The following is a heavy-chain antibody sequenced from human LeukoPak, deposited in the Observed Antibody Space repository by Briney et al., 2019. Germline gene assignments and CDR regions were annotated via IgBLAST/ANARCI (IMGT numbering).Heavy chain of an antibody. CDR3: ARKAYSSSWYAGRYFDY. V-gene: IGHV4-34*01. CDR2: INHSGST. Sequence: SETLSLTCAVYGGSFSGYYWSWIRQPPGKGLEWIGEINHSGSTNYNPSLKSRVTISVDTSKNQFSLKLSSVTAADTAVYYCARKAYSSSWYAGRYFDYWGQGTLVTVSS. CDR1: GGSFSGYY. D-gene: IGHD6-13*01. J-gene: IGHJ4*02.